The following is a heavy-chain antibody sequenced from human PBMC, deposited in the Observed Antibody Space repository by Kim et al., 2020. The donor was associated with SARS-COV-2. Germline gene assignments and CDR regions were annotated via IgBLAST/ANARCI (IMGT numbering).Heavy chain of an antibody. CDR1: GGSISSGDYY. V-gene: IGHV4-30-4*01. CDR2: IYYSGTT. D-gene: IGHD5-12*01. J-gene: IGHJ4*02. Sequence: SETLSLTCTVSGGSISSGDYYWSWIRQPPGKGLEWIGYIYYSGTTYYNPSLNSRVTISVDTSKNQFSLKLSSVTAADTAVYYCAREVAGRGWPRRYFDYWGQGTLVTVSS. CDR3: AREVAGRGWPRRYFDY.